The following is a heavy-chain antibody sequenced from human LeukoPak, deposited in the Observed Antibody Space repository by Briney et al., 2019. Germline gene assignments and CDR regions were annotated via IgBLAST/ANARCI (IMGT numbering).Heavy chain of an antibody. Sequence: SETLSLTCTVSGGSINSYYWSWIRQSPGEGLEWIGYVYYSGTTNYNPSLNGRVSISLDTSKNQFSLKLSSVTAADTAIYYCARHDNWDKGRHWFDPWGQGTLVTVSS. CDR2: VYYSGTT. CDR1: GGSINSYY. CDR3: ARHDNWDKGRHWFDP. D-gene: IGHD1-20*01. J-gene: IGHJ5*02. V-gene: IGHV4-59*08.